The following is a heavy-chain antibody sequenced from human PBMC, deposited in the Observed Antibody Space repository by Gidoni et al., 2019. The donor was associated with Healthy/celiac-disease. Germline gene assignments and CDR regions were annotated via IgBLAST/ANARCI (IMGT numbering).Heavy chain of an antibody. V-gene: IGHV1-69*01. D-gene: IGHD1-26*01. CDR3: AQSIGSYSRNGMDV. Sequence: QVQLVQSGDEVKKPGSSVQLSCTASGGTFSSYAIRWVRQAPGQGLEWMGGIIPSFGTANYAQKFQGIVTITADESTSTAYMELSSLRSEDTAVYYCAQSIGSYSRNGMDVWGQGTTVTVSS. J-gene: IGHJ6*02. CDR2: IIPSFGTA. CDR1: GGTFSSYA.